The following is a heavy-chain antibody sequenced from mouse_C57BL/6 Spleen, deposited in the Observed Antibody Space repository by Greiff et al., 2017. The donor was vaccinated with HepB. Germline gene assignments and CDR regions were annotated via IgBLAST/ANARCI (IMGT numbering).Heavy chain of an antibody. CDR1: GFTFSDYG. J-gene: IGHJ1*03. Sequence: EVKLMESGGGLVKPGGSLKLSCAASGFTFSDYGMHWVRQAPEKGLEWVAYISSGSSTIYYADTVKGRFTISRDNAKNTLFLQMTSLRSEDTAMYYCARHYYGTRDWYFDVWGTGTTVTVSS. CDR2: ISSGSSTI. CDR3: ARHYYGTRDWYFDV. V-gene: IGHV5-17*01. D-gene: IGHD1-1*01.